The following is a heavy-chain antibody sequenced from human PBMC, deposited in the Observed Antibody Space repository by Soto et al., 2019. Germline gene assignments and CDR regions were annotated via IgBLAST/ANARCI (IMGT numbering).Heavy chain of an antibody. D-gene: IGHD3-22*01. CDR2: INHSGST. CDR3: ARGGDYYDSSGYADY. CDR1: GGSFSGYY. J-gene: IGHJ4*02. V-gene: IGHV4-34*01. Sequence: QVQLQPWGAGLLKPSETLSLTCAVYGGSFSGYYWSWIRQPPGKGLEWMGEINHSGSTNYNPSLKRRVTISGDTSKNQFSLQLSSVTAADTAVYYCARGGDYYDSSGYADYWGQGTLVTVSS.